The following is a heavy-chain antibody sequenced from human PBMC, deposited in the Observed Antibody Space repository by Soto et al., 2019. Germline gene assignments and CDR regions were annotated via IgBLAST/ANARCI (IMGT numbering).Heavy chain of an antibody. CDR1: GFTFSTYN. V-gene: IGHV3-23*01. J-gene: IGHJ4*02. CDR3: AKKNGYSSSWFEFDY. Sequence: HPGGSLRLSCAASGFTFSTYNMNWVRQAPGKGLEWVSAISGSGGSTYYADSVKGRFTISRDNSKNTLYLQMNSLRAEDTAVYYCAKKNGYSSSWFEFDYWGQGTLVTVPQ. D-gene: IGHD6-13*01. CDR2: ISGSGGST.